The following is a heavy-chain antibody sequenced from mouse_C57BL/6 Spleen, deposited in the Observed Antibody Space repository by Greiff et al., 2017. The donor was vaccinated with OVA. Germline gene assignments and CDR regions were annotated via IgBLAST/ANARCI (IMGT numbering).Heavy chain of an antibody. D-gene: IGHD4-1*01. CDR3: ARGGSNWDYDY. J-gene: IGHJ2*01. CDR2: IDPSDSET. CDR1: GYTFTSSW. Sequence: VQLQQPGAELVRPGSSVKLSCKASGYTFTSSWMHWVKQRPIQGLEWIGNIDPSDSETHYNQKFKDKATLTVDKSSSTAYMQLSSLTSEDSAVYYWARGGSNWDYDYWGQGTTLTVSS. V-gene: IGHV1-52*01.